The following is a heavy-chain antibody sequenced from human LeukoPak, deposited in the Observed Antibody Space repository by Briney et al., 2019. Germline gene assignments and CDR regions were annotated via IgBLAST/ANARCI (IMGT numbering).Heavy chain of an antibody. D-gene: IGHD6-19*01. CDR1: GFTFDDYA. J-gene: IGHJ6*02. Sequence: GGSLRLSCAASGFTFDDYAMHWVRQAPGKGLEWVSGISWNSGSIGYADSVKGRFTISRDNAKNSLYLQMNSLRAEDTALYYCPKDRFRSSGWYQYYYYGMDVWGQGTTVTVSS. CDR2: ISWNSGSI. CDR3: PKDRFRSSGWYQYYYYGMDV. V-gene: IGHV3-9*01.